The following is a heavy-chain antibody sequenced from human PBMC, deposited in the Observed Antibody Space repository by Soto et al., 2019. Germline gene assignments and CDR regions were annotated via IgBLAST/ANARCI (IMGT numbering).Heavy chain of an antibody. CDR3: ARHPPPIVGATGGFDY. V-gene: IGHV1-69*01. Sequence: QVQLVQSGAEVQKPGSSVKVSCKASGGTFSSYAISWVRQAPGQGLEWMGGIIPIFGTANYAQKFQGRVTITADESTSTAYMELSSLRSEDTAVYYCARHPPPIVGATGGFDYWGQGTLVTVSS. D-gene: IGHD1-26*01. J-gene: IGHJ4*02. CDR1: GGTFSSYA. CDR2: IIPIFGTA.